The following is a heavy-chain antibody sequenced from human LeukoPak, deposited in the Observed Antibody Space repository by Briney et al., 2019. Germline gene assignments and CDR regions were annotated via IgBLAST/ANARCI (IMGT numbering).Heavy chain of an antibody. Sequence: SETLSLTCTVSGGSISSYYWSWIRQPAGKGLEWIGRIYTSGSTNYNPSLKSRVTMSVDTSKNQFSLKLSSVTAADTAVYYCARESSYSSSWYQTYYYHYYMDVWGKGTTVTVSS. V-gene: IGHV4-4*07. CDR2: IYTSGST. CDR1: GGSISSYY. D-gene: IGHD6-13*01. CDR3: ARESSYSSSWYQTYYYHYYMDV. J-gene: IGHJ6*03.